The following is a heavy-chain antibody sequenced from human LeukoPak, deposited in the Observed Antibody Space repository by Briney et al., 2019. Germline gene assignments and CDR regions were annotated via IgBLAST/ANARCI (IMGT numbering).Heavy chain of an antibody. CDR3: ARGVDYYGV. CDR2: INHSGGT. Sequence: SETLSLTCTVSGGSASSSDYYWGWIRQPPGKGLEWIGEINHSGGTNYNPSLKSRVTISVDTSKKQFSLKLSSVTAADTAVYYCARGVDYYGVWGQGTLVTVSS. V-gene: IGHV4-39*07. J-gene: IGHJ4*02. D-gene: IGHD3-10*01. CDR1: GGSASSSDYY.